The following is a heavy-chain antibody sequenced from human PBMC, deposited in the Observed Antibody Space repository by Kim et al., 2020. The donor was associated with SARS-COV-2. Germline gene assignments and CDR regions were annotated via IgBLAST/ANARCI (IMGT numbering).Heavy chain of an antibody. D-gene: IGHD6-13*01. Sequence: GESLKISCKVPGYSFTTYWVSWVRQMPGKGLEWMGRIDPCDAYTDYSPSFQGHVTFSVDKSISTAYLQWSSLKASDTAMYYCTRHRVSASWYYFDYWGQGTLVTVSS. J-gene: IGHJ4*02. CDR1: GYSFTTYW. CDR3: TRHRVSASWYYFDY. V-gene: IGHV5-10-1*01. CDR2: IDPCDAYT.